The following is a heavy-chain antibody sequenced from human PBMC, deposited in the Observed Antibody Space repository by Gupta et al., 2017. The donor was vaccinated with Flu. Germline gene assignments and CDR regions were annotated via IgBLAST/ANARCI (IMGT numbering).Heavy chain of an antibody. CDR2: ISSSGSTI. J-gene: IGHJ3*02. D-gene: IGHD3-10*01. CDR1: GFTFSSYE. Sequence: EVQLVESGGGLVQPGGSLRLSCAASGFTFSSYEMNWVRQAPGKGLEWVSYISSSGSTIYYADSVKGRFTISRDNAKNSLYLQMNSLRAEDTAVYYCARLTGADAFDIWGQGTMVTVSS. CDR3: ARLTGADAFDI. V-gene: IGHV3-48*03.